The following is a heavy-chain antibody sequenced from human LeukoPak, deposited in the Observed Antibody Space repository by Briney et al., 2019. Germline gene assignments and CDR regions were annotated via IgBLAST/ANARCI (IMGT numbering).Heavy chain of an antibody. CDR3: ASLGAYDFWSGYSSDY. J-gene: IGHJ4*02. Sequence: GGSLRLSCATSGFTFSNYGMNWVRQGSGKGLEWVSSISNSGSYIYYADSVKGRFTISRDNAKNSLYLQMNSLRAEDTAVYYCASLGAYDFWSGYSSDYWGQGTLVTVSS. CDR2: ISNSGSYI. V-gene: IGHV3-21*01. CDR1: GFTFSNYG. D-gene: IGHD3-3*01.